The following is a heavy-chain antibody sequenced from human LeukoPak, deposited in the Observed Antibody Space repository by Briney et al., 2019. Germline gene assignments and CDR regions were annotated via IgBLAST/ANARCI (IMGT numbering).Heavy chain of an antibody. CDR2: INHSGYT. CDR3: ARGARYDVLTGYYAEDNCFDP. CDR1: GVSFNDYY. Sequence: PSETLSLTCAVSGVSFNDYYWSWVRQTPGKGLEWIGEINHSGYTNDSPSLKSRVTLSIDTSKNQFSLKLSSVTAADTAVYYCARGARYDVLTGYYAEDNCFDPWGQGTLVTVSS. V-gene: IGHV4-34*01. J-gene: IGHJ5*02. D-gene: IGHD3-9*01.